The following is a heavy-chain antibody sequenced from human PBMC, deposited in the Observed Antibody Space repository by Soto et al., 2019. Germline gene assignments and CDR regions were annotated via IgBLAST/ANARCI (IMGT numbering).Heavy chain of an antibody. V-gene: IGHV4-31*03. D-gene: IGHD3-10*01. CDR1: GGSISSGGYY. CDR2: IYYSGST. J-gene: IGHJ2*01. CDR3: ARGIGRGLWFGEPWYFDL. Sequence: KTSETLSLTCTVSGGSISSGGYYWSWIRQHPGKGLEWIGYIYYSGSTYYNPSLKSRVTISVDTSKNQFSLKLSSVTAADTAVYYCARGIGRGLWFGEPWYFDLWGRGTLVTVSS.